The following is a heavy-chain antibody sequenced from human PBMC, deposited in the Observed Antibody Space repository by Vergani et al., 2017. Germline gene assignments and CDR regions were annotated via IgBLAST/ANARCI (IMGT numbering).Heavy chain of an antibody. Sequence: EVQLVESGGGLVQPGGSLRVSCVASGFPFGAYWMTWVRQAPGKGLEWVANINKDGSEKNYAGSVKGRFTMSRDNAKNSLYLQMNSLRAEDTALYYCARRSDTSAYHYPFDYWGQGTLVTVSS. CDR1: GFPFGAYW. D-gene: IGHD3-22*01. J-gene: IGHJ4*02. V-gene: IGHV3-7*01. CDR2: INKDGSEK. CDR3: ARRSDTSAYHYPFDY.